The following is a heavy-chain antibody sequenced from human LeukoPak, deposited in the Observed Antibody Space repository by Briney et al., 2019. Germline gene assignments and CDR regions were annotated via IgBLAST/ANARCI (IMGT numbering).Heavy chain of an antibody. D-gene: IGHD1-1*01. Sequence: PSETLSLTCTVSGGSISSGTYYWSWIRQPAGKGLEWIGRIYTSGSTNYNPSLKSRVTISVDTSENLFSLMLSSVTAADTAMYYCARARYNWNDGGWFDPWGQGTLITVSS. V-gene: IGHV4-61*02. CDR1: GGSISSGTYY. CDR2: IYTSGST. CDR3: ARARYNWNDGGWFDP. J-gene: IGHJ5*02.